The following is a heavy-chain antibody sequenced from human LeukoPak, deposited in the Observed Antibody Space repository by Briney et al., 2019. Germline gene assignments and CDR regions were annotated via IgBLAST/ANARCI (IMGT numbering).Heavy chain of an antibody. J-gene: IGHJ6*02. Sequence: AGSLRLSCAASGFTFSTSPMSWVRQPPGKGLEWVSAMNNGPGATFYRDSVRGRFTISRDDSKSTLYLQMNRLRAEDTVTDYCAKTHYDLLDGWGQGTTVSV. CDR3: AKTHYDLLDG. CDR1: GFTFSTSP. CDR2: MNNGPGAT. D-gene: IGHD5-12*01. V-gene: IGHV3-23*01.